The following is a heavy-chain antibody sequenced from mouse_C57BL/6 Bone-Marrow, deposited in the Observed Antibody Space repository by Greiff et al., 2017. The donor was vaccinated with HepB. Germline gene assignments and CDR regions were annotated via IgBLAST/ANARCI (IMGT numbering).Heavy chain of an antibody. D-gene: IGHD1-1*01. Sequence: VQLQQSGPELVKPGASVKIPCKASGYTFTDYNMDWVKQSHGKSLEWIGDINPNNGGTIYNQKFKGKATLTIDKSSSTAYMELRSLTSEDTAVYYCARPFYYGSSLFFDYWGQGTTLTVSS. CDR1: GYTFTDYN. V-gene: IGHV1-18*01. CDR3: ARPFYYGSSLFFDY. J-gene: IGHJ2*01. CDR2: INPNNGGT.